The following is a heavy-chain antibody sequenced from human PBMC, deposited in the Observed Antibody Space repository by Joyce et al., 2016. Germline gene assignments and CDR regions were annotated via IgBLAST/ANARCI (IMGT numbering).Heavy chain of an antibody. CDR1: GFSLSSSGVG. V-gene: IGHV2-5*02. J-gene: IGHJ5*02. CDR2: IYCDDDK. D-gene: IGHD3/OR15-3a*01. Sequence: QITLRESGPTLVNPTQTLTLTCTYSGFSLSSSGVGVGWIRQPPGKAVEWLALIYCDDDKRYSPSLKNRITITKDTSKNQVVRRMTNMDPVDTATYYCAHNEAHHEFSTGNYVNWFDPWGQGTLVTVSS. CDR3: AHNEAHHEFSTGNYVNWFDP.